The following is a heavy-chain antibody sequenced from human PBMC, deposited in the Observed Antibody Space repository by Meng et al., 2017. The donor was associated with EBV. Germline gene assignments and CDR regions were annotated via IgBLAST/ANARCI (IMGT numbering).Heavy chain of an antibody. D-gene: IGHD3-10*01. CDR1: GSPRRYYA. V-gene: IGHV1-69*01. CDR3: ASESGRGYTPDY. J-gene: IGHJ4*02. Sequence: QVQSGQAAAEVKQAWSAVKVSRKSSGSPRRYYAISWVPQAPGKGLEWLGGFLPRLGEPNYEQKFQGRVKITADESTSTHYMDLSRLRSEEPAIYYCASESGRGYTPDYWGQGTLVTVSS. CDR2: FLPRLGEP.